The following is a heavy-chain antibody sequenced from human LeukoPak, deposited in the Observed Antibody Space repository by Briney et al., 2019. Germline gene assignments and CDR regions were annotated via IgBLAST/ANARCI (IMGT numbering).Heavy chain of an antibody. V-gene: IGHV5-51*01. CDR3: ASSGYCSGGSCYSDAFDI. CDR2: IYPGDSDT. D-gene: IGHD2-15*01. CDR1: GYSFTSYW. Sequence: GESLKISCKGSGYSFTSYWIGWVRQMPGKGLEWMGIIYPGDSDTRYSPSFQAQVTISADKSISTAYLQWSSLKASDTAMYYCASSGYCSGGSCYSDAFDIWGQGTMVTVSS. J-gene: IGHJ3*02.